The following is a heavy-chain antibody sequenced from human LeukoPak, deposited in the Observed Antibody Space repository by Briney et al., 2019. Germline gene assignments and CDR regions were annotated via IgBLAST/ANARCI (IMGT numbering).Heavy chain of an antibody. D-gene: IGHD2-2*01. Sequence: GESQKISCKGSGYSFTLYWIGWVRQMPGKGLEGMGIIYPGDSETRYGPSFQGQVTISADKSSRTAYLQWSSLKASDTAIYYCARLTTPAGDGDWFDPWGQGTLVTVSS. CDR2: IYPGDSET. V-gene: IGHV5-51*01. CDR1: GYSFTLYW. J-gene: IGHJ5*02. CDR3: ARLTTPAGDGDWFDP.